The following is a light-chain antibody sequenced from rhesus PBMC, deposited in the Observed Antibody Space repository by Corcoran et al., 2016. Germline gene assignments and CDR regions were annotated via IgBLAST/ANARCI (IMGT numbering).Light chain of an antibody. CDR1: QGIRDY. V-gene: IGKV1-36*02. Sequence: DIQMTQSPSSLSASVGDRVTITCRASQGIRDYVSWYQQKPGKPPKRLIYAAARLEYGVSSRFSGSGSGTEFTLSISSLQPGDVASYYCLQGYNSPPLTFGGGTKVELK. J-gene: IGKJ4*01. CDR3: LQGYNSPPLT. CDR2: AAA.